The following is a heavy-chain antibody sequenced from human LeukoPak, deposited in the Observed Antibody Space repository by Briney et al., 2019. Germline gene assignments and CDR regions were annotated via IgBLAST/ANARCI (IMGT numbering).Heavy chain of an antibody. CDR3: AKGSSGYFADL. CDR1: GFTFSDYA. J-gene: IGHJ5*02. CDR2: ITGSGGNT. Sequence: GGSLRLSCTVSGFTFSDYAMSWVRQAPGKGLEWVSAITGSGGNTYYADFVKGRFTISRDNSKHTLFLQMNSLRAEDTALYYCAKGSSGYFADLWGQGTLVTVSS. D-gene: IGHD3-22*01. V-gene: IGHV3-23*01.